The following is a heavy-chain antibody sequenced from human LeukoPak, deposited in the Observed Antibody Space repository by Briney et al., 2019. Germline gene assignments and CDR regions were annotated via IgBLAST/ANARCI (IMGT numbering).Heavy chain of an antibody. D-gene: IGHD3-10*01. CDR1: GGSFSGYY. Sequence: SETLSLTCAVYGGSFSGYYWSWIRQPPGKGLEWIGEINHSGSTNYNPSLKSRVTISVDTSKNQFSLKLSSVTAADTAVYYCARLNRRRSMVRGAPPYHYDMDVWGKGTTVTISS. J-gene: IGHJ6*03. CDR3: ARLNRRRSMVRGAPPYHYDMDV. V-gene: IGHV4-34*01. CDR2: INHSGST.